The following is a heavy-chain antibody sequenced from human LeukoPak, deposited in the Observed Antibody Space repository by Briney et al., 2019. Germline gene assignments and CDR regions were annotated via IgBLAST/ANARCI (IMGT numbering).Heavy chain of an antibody. CDR1: GDXVSSKSVA. CDR3: ARGRIAYYGMDV. D-gene: IGHD2-21*01. Sequence: SQTLSLTCAISGDXVSSKSVAWNWIRQSPSRGLEWLGRTFYRSKWYNEYAVSVKSRITINPDTSKNQFSLQLNSVTPEDTAVYYCARGRIAYYGMDVWGQGTTVTVSS. CDR2: TFYRSKWYN. V-gene: IGHV6-1*01. J-gene: IGHJ6*02.